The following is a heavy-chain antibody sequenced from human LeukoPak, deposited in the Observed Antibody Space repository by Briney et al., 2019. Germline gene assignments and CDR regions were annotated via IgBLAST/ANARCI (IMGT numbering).Heavy chain of an antibody. CDR1: GGSVSSSTYY. CDR3: ARSPSWVTGTTTWFEP. CDR2: IYYSGST. V-gene: IGHV4-39*01. Sequence: SETLSLTCTVSGGSVSSSTYYWGWIRQTPGKGLESIGSIYYSGSTYYNPSLKSRVTISVDTSKNQFSLKLSSVTAADTAVYYCARSPSWVTGTTTWFEPWGQGTLDTVSS. J-gene: IGHJ5*02. D-gene: IGHD1-7*01.